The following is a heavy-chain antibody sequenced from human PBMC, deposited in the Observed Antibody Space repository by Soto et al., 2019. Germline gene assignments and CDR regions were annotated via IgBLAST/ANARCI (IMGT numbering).Heavy chain of an antibody. V-gene: IGHV3-23*01. D-gene: IGHD6-19*01. CDR1: GFTFDSYA. J-gene: IGHJ4*02. CDR2: TSGSGYSL. Sequence: PGGSLRLSCAASGFTFDSYAMSWVRQAPGKGLEWVSATSGSGYSLYYADSVKGRFTVSRDNSKNTLFLEMNNLRAEDTAVYYCAKDLGGRPASDWYFWVLDYWGQGTLVTVSS. CDR3: AKDLGGRPASDWYFWVLDY.